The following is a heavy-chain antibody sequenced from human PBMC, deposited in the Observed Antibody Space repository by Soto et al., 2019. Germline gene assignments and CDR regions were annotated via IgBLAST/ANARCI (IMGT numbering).Heavy chain of an antibody. J-gene: IGHJ4*02. V-gene: IGHV4-34*01. CDR1: GGSFSGYY. CDR2: INHSGST. CDR3: AIYRVRGVISY. Sequence: QVQLQQWGAGLLKPSETLSLTCAVYGGSFSGYYWSWIRQPPGKGLEWIGEINHSGSTNYNPSLKSRVTISVDTSKNQFSLKLSSVTAADTAVYYCAIYRVRGVISYWGQGTLVTVSS. D-gene: IGHD3-10*01.